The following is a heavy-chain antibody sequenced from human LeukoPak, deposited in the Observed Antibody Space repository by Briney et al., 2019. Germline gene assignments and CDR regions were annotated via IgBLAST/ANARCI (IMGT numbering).Heavy chain of an antibody. V-gene: IGHV3-23*01. Sequence: PGGSLRLSCAASGLTFSRHAMTWVRQSPGKGLEWVSGITSSGGSTYYADSVKGRFTISRDNSKNTLYLQMNSLRAEDTAVYYCAKSVIGYSYGYPVRYWGQGTLVTVSS. CDR2: ITSSGGST. J-gene: IGHJ4*02. CDR3: AKSVIGYSYGYPVRY. CDR1: GLTFSRHA. D-gene: IGHD5-18*01.